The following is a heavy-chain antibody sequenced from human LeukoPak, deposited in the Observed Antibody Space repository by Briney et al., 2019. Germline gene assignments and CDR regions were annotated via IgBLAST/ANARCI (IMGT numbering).Heavy chain of an antibody. J-gene: IGHJ4*02. Sequence: ASVKVSCKASGYTFNRFGISWVRQAPGQGLEWMGRIIPILGIANYAQKFQGRVTITADKSTSTAYMELSSLRSEDTAVYYCARGPATYCGGDCYSYYFDYWGQGTLVTVSS. CDR3: ARGPATYCGGDCYSYYFDY. V-gene: IGHV1-69*04. CDR2: IIPILGIA. D-gene: IGHD2-21*02. CDR1: GYTFNRFG.